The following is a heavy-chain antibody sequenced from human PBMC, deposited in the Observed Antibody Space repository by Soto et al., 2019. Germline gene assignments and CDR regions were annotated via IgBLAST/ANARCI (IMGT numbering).Heavy chain of an antibody. CDR3: ASGHFEMDV. J-gene: IGHJ6*02. V-gene: IGHV3-11*06. CDR2: IAPRSTST. Sequence: QVQLAQSGGGLVKPGGSLRLSCAASGFTFKNYYMSWIRQTPGKGLEWVSYIAPRSTSTEYANSVRGRFTISRDNANNLLYLQMDRLRGEDPAFYYWASGHFEMDVWGQGTTVTSSS. CDR1: GFTFKNYY.